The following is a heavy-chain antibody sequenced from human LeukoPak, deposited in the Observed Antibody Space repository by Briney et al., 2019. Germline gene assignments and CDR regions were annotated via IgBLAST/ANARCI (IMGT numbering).Heavy chain of an antibody. V-gene: IGHV4-59*12. CDR2: IYYSGST. D-gene: IGHD3-22*01. Sequence: SETLSLTCTVSGGSISDYYWNWIRQPPGKGLEWIGYIYYSGSTTYNPSLKTRVTMSTDLSKKQFSLRLRSVTAADTAVYYCARLKFYDSTGYSPGYYMDVWGKGTAVTVSS. CDR1: GGSISDYY. CDR3: ARLKFYDSTGYSPGYYMDV. J-gene: IGHJ6*03.